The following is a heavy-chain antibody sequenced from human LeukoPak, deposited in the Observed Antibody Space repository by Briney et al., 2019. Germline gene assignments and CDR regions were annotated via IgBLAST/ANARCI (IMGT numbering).Heavy chain of an antibody. CDR2: ISGSGSSI. Sequence: GGSLRLSYAASGFTFSSYAMNWVRQAPGKGLEWVSVISGSGSSIYYADSVKGRFTISRDNSKNTLYLQMNSLRAEDTAVYYCAKDGSYSSWFDPWGQGTLVTVSS. CDR3: AKDGSYSSWFDP. J-gene: IGHJ5*02. V-gene: IGHV3-23*01. D-gene: IGHD6-13*01. CDR1: GFTFSSYA.